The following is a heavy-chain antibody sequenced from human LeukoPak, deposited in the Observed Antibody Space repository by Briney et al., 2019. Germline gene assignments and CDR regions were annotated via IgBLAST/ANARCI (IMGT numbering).Heavy chain of an antibody. CDR3: AKRAGSAWSAGA. D-gene: IGHD3-10*01. CDR1: GFSFSSVG. V-gene: IGHV3-30*02. J-gene: IGHJ5*02. Sequence: GGSLRLSCAASGFSFSSVGMHWVRQAPGKGLDWVAYIRNDASKTYYADFVKGRFSISRDNSKNTVYLQMNNLLPEDTAVYYCAKRAGSAWSAGAWGQGTLVTVSS. CDR2: IRNDASKT.